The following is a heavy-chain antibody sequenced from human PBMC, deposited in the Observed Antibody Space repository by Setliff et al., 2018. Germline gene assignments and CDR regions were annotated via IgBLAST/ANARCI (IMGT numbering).Heavy chain of an antibody. CDR3: ARGRAGHSGH. J-gene: IGHJ4*02. D-gene: IGHD6-19*01. V-gene: IGHV4-31*03. Sequence: SETLSLTCNVSGVSISSGGYYWSWIRQHPGKGLEWIGYIYYSGSTSYYNPSLKSRVTISVDTSKNQFSLKLSSVTAADTAVYYCARGRAGHSGHWGQGTLVTVSS. CDR1: GVSISSGGYY. CDR2: IYYSGSTS.